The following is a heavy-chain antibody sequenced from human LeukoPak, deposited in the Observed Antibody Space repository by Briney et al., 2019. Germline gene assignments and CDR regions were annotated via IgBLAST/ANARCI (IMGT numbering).Heavy chain of an antibody. CDR2: ISYDGSNK. V-gene: IGHV3-30*03. Sequence: RRSLRLSCAASGFTLSSYCMHWVRHAPGKGLEWVAVISYDGSNKSYADSVKGLFTISRDNSKNPLSLQLNSLRADDTAVYYCARGVPRNYGSGSHQYYFDYWGQGTLVTVSS. D-gene: IGHD3-10*01. CDR1: GFTLSSYC. CDR3: ARGVPRNYGSGSHQYYFDY. J-gene: IGHJ4*02.